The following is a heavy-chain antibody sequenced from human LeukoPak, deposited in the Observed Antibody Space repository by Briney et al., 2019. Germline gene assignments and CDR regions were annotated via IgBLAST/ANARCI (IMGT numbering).Heavy chain of an antibody. Sequence: GASVKVSCKASGYTFTSYDINWVRQATGQGLEWMGWMNPNSGNTGYAQKFQGRVTMTRNTSISTAYMELSSLRSEDTAVYYCARDAHLVYYYYGVDVWGQGTTVTVSS. D-gene: IGHD2-2*01. CDR2: MNPNSGNT. V-gene: IGHV1-8*01. CDR3: ARDAHLVYYYYGVDV. J-gene: IGHJ6*02. CDR1: GYTFTSYD.